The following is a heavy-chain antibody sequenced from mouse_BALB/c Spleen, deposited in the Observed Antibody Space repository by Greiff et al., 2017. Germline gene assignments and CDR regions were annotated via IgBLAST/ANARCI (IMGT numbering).Heavy chain of an antibody. J-gene: IGHJ2*01. Sequence: EVKLVESGPELVKPGASVKISCKASGYTFTDYNMHWVKQSHGKSLEWIGYIYPYNGGTGYNQKFKSKATLTVDNSSSTAYMELRSLTSEDSAVYYCARREDRSLDYWGQGTTLTVSS. CDR2: IYPYNGGT. CDR3: ARREDRSLDY. CDR1: GYTFTDYN. V-gene: IGHV1S29*02. D-gene: IGHD2-14*01.